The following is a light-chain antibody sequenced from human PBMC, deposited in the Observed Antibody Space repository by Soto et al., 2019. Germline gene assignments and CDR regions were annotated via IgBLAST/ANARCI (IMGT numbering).Light chain of an antibody. CDR1: ESIDNW. J-gene: IGKJ5*01. V-gene: IGKV1-5*03. Sequence: DIQMTQSPSTLSASVGDTVTITCRASESIDNWLAWYQQKPGKATKLLIYKASTLKSGVPSRFSGSGSGTEFTLTISSLQPEEVATYYCQKYNSAPITVGQGTRLEIK. CDR2: KAS. CDR3: QKYNSAPIT.